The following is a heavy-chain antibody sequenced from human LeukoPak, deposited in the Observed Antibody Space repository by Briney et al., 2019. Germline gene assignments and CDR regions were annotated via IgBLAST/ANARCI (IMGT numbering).Heavy chain of an antibody. CDR2: INPSGGST. Sequence: ASVKVSCKASGYTFTSYYMHWVRQAPGQGLEWMGIINPSGGSTSYAQKFQGRVTMTRDTSTSTAYMELRSLRSDDTAVYYCARPSTGEGSYDYWGQGTLVTVSS. V-gene: IGHV1-46*01. J-gene: IGHJ4*02. CDR1: GYTFTSYY. D-gene: IGHD7-27*01. CDR3: ARPSTGEGSYDY.